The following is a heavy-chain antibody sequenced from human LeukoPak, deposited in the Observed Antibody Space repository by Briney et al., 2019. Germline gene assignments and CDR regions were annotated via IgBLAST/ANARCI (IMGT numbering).Heavy chain of an antibody. D-gene: IGHD3-22*01. J-gene: IGHJ4*02. Sequence: SETLSLTCTVSGGSISSSSYYWSWIRQPAGKGLEWIGRIYTSGSTNYNPSPKSRVTISVDTSKNQFSLKLSSVTAADTAVYYCARGNDGYDSSGYYYKYWGQGTLVTVSS. V-gene: IGHV4-61*02. CDR3: ARGNDGYDSSGYYYKY. CDR2: IYTSGST. CDR1: GGSISSSSYY.